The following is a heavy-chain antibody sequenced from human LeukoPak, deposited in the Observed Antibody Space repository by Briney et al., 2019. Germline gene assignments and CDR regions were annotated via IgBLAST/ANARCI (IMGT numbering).Heavy chain of an antibody. D-gene: IGHD3-9*01. CDR3: ARGQLRYFDWSSYDAFDI. J-gene: IGHJ3*02. Sequence: KSSETLSLTCAVYGGSFSGYYWSWIRQPPGKGLEWIGEINHSGSTNYNPSLKSRVTISVDTSKNQFSLKLSSVTAADTAVYYCARGQLRYFDWSSYDAFDIWGQGTMVTVSS. V-gene: IGHV4-34*01. CDR2: INHSGST. CDR1: GGSFSGYY.